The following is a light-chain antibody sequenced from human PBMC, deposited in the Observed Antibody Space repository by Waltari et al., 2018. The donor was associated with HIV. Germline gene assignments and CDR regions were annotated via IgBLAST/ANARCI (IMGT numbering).Light chain of an antibody. V-gene: IGLV2-11*01. CDR3: YSYAGSLL. J-gene: IGLJ2*01. Sequence: QSALTQPRSVSGSSGQSVTISCTGSSSAVGGYNYVSWYQQHPTKAPKLIIYDVSERPSGVPDRFSGSKSGNRASLTISGLQAEDEADYYCYSYAGSLLFGGGTKLTVL. CDR2: DVS. CDR1: SSAVGGYNY.